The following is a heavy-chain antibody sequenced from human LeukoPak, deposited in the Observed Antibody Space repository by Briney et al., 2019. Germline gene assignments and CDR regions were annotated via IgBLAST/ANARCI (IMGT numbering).Heavy chain of an antibody. Sequence: ASVKVSCKASRYTFTAYYMHWVRQAPGQGLEWMGRLNPNSGGTNYARKFPGRVTMTRDTSTSTAYMELSRLIFDDTAVYYCAVFGTARMTSDYYFDFWGQGHLVTVSS. CDR2: LNPNSGGT. D-gene: IGHD3-3*01. V-gene: IGHV1-2*06. CDR1: RYTFTAYY. J-gene: IGHJ4*02. CDR3: AVFGTARMTSDYYFDF.